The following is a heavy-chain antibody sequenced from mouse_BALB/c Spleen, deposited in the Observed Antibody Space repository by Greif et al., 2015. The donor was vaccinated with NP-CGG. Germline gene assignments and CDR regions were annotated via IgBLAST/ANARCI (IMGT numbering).Heavy chain of an antibody. CDR2: IYPGDGDT. CDR1: GYAFSSSW. Sequence: VKVVESGPELVKPGASVKISCKASGYAFSSSWMNWVKQRPGQGLEWIGRIYPGDGDTNYNGKFKGKATLTADKSSSTAYMQLSSLTSVDSAVYFCATWFAYWGQGTLVTVSA. CDR3: ATWFAY. V-gene: IGHV1-82*01. J-gene: IGHJ3*01.